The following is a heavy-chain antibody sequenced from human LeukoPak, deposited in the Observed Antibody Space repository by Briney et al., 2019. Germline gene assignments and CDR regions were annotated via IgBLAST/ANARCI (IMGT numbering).Heavy chain of an antibody. D-gene: IGHD1-26*01. CDR1: GFTFTSYA. J-gene: IGHJ4*02. V-gene: IGHV3-23*01. CDR3: AKAHGGSYQSGID. CDR2: ISGSGGST. Sequence: GGSLRLSCAASGFTFTSYAMNWVRQAPGKGLEWVSGISGSGGSTYYADSVKGRFSISRDNSKNTLYLQLNSLRVDDTAEYYCAKAHGGSYQSGIDWGQGTLVIVSS.